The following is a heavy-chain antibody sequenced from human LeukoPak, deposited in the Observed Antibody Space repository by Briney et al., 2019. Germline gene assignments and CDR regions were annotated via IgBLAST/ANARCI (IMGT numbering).Heavy chain of an antibody. CDR1: GYTFTSYA. Sequence: ASVKVSCKASGYTFTSYAISWVRQAPGQGLEWMGGIIPIFGTANYAQKFQGRVTITTDESTSTAYMELSSLRSEDTAVYYCARGFAYGDPGDYWGQGTLVTVSS. V-gene: IGHV1-69*05. D-gene: IGHD4-17*01. CDR3: ARGFAYGDPGDY. J-gene: IGHJ4*02. CDR2: IIPIFGTA.